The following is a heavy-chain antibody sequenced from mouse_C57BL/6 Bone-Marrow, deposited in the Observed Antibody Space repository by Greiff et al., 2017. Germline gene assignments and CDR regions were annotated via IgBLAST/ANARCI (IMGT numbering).Heavy chain of an antibody. CDR2: IDPENGDT. Sequence: VQLQQSGAELVRPGASVKLSCTASGFNIKDDYMHWVKQRPEQGLEWIGWIDPENGDTEYASKFQGKATITADTSSNTAYLQLSILTSEDTAVYYCTTPFTTVVATDFDYWGQGTTLTVSS. D-gene: IGHD1-1*01. CDR3: TTPFTTVVATDFDY. V-gene: IGHV14-4*01. CDR1: GFNIKDDY. J-gene: IGHJ2*01.